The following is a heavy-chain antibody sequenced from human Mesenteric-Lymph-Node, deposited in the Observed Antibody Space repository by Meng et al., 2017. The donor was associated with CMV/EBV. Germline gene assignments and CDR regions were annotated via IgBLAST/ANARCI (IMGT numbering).Heavy chain of an antibody. J-gene: IGHJ4*02. CDR3: ARTIPPDY. CDR1: GFTVSSNY. Sequence: GESLKISCAASGFTVSSNYMSWVRQAPGKGLEWVSVIYSGGSTYYADSVKGRFTISRDNSKNTLYLQMNSLRAEDTAVYYCARTIPPDYWGQGTVVTVSS. CDR2: IYSGGST. D-gene: IGHD3-3*01. V-gene: IGHV3-66*02.